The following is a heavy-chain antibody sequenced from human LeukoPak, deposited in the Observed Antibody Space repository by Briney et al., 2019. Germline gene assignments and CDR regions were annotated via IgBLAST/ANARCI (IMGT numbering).Heavy chain of an antibody. Sequence: GGSLRLSCAASGFSLGDYAMSWVRQAPGKGLEWVGFIRTKVYGGTTEYATSVKGRFTISREDSKSTAYLQMNSLKTEDTAVYYCSSTPYHYDTRGIGFDCWGQGTLVTVSS. J-gene: IGHJ4*02. CDR3: SSTPYHYDTRGIGFDC. D-gene: IGHD3-22*01. CDR1: GFSLGDYA. V-gene: IGHV3-49*04. CDR2: IRTKVYGGTT.